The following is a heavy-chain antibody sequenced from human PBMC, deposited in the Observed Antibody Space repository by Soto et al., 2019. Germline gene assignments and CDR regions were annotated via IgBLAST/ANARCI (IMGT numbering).Heavy chain of an antibody. Sequence: GGSLRLSCAASGFTFSSYAMSWVRQAPGKGLNWVSTITGNGDSTYYADSVKGRFTISRDNSKNTLYLQMKSLRAEDTAVYYCAREVDAFDIWGQGTMVTVSS. V-gene: IGHV3-23*01. CDR1: GFTFSSYA. J-gene: IGHJ3*02. CDR3: AREVDAFDI. CDR2: ITGNGDST.